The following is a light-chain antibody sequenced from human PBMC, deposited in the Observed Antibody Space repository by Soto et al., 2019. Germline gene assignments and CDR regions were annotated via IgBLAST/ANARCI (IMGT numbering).Light chain of an antibody. CDR1: QSISRQ. J-gene: IGKJ1*01. CDR2: QAS. V-gene: IGKV1-5*03. CDR3: LQYQSYWT. Sequence: DIQMTQSPSTLSASVGDRVSITCRASQSISRQLAWYQQKPGKAPNLLIYQASNLETGVPSRFTGSGSGTEFTLPISSLQPDDLATYSCLQYQSYWTFGQGNKVEVK.